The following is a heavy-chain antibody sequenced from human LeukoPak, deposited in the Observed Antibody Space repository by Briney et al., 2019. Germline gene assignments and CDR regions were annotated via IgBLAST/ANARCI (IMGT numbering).Heavy chain of an antibody. V-gene: IGHV4-4*07. D-gene: IGHD1-26*01. Sequence: PSETLSLTCTVSGGSISSYYWSWIRQPAGKGLEWIGRIYTSGSTTYNPSLKSRVAMSVDTSKNQCSLKLSSVTAADTAVYYCASRISSIVGATIRAFDIWGQGTMVTVSS. CDR2: IYTSGST. CDR3: ASRISSIVGATIRAFDI. J-gene: IGHJ3*02. CDR1: GGSISSYY.